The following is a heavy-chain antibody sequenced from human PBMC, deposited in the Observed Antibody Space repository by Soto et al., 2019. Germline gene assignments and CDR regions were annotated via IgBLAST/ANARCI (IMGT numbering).Heavy chain of an antibody. CDR2: INAGNGNT. CDR1: GYTFTSYA. Sequence: GASVKVSCKASGYTFTSYAMHCVRQAPGQMLEWMGWINAGNGNTKYSQKFQGRVTITRDTSASTAYMELSSLRSEDTAVYYCARGYYDSSGYYYVGYFDYWGQGTLVTVSS. CDR3: ARGYYDSSGYYYVGYFDY. J-gene: IGHJ4*02. D-gene: IGHD3-22*01. V-gene: IGHV1-3*01.